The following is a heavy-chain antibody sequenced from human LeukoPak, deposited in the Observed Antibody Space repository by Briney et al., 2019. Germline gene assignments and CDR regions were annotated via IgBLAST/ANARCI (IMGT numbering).Heavy chain of an antibody. V-gene: IGHV3-30*18. CDR2: ISYDGTNL. J-gene: IGHJ4*02. CDR3: ANLPRDGYNSDF. CDR1: GFSFSDYA. Sequence: GGSLRLSCAASGFSFSDYAMNWVRQAPGKGLEWVAHISYDGTNLFYSDSVKGRFTISRDTSKNTLYLHMNSLTTEDTAVYYCANLPRDGYNSDFWGQGALVTVSS. D-gene: IGHD5-24*01.